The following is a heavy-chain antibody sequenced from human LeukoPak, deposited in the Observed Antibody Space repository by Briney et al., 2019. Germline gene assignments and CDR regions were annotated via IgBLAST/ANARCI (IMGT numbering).Heavy chain of an antibody. CDR1: GGSISSGGYS. V-gene: IGHV4-30-4*07. Sequence: SGTLSLTCAVSGGSISSGGYSWSWIRQPPGKGLEWIGYIYYSGSTYYNPSLKSRVTISVDTSKNQFSLKLSSVTAADTAVYYCARVNYYDSSGYQLDAFDIWGQGTMVTVSS. J-gene: IGHJ3*02. D-gene: IGHD3-22*01. CDR2: IYYSGST. CDR3: ARVNYYDSSGYQLDAFDI.